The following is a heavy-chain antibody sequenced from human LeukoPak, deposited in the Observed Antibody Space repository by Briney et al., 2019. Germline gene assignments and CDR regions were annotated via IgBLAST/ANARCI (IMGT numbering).Heavy chain of an antibody. CDR3: ARGRANAAGEYYFDY. Sequence: GGSLRLSCAASGFTFSSYWMHWVRQAPGKGLVWVSHIKSDGSSTNYADSVKGRFTISRDNAKNMVYLQMNSLRVEDTALYYCARGRANAAGEYYFDYWGQGTLVTVSS. V-gene: IGHV3-74*01. J-gene: IGHJ4*02. CDR1: GFTFSSYW. D-gene: IGHD3-10*01. CDR2: IKSDGSST.